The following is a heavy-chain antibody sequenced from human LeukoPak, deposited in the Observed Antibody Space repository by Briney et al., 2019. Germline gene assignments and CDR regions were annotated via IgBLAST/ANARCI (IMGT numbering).Heavy chain of an antibody. D-gene: IGHD4-17*01. Sequence: GGSLRLSCAASEFTFGSYAMSWVRQAPGKGLEWVSAISGSGGSTYYADSVKGRFTISRDNSKNTLYLQMNSLRAEDTAVYYCAKDGDGDNYYYDMDVWGKGTTVTVSS. CDR3: AKDGDGDNYYYDMDV. CDR1: EFTFGSYA. J-gene: IGHJ6*03. V-gene: IGHV3-23*01. CDR2: ISGSGGST.